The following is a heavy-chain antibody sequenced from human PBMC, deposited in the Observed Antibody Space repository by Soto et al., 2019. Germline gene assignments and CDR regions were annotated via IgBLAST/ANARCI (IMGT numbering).Heavy chain of an antibody. D-gene: IGHD6-25*01. V-gene: IGHV3-23*01. CDR3: ARAIGADFFDY. Sequence: PGGSLRLSCIASGFTFSNYAMSWVRQAPGKGLEWVSTISDNGANTFIGDSMKDLFDISRDNSKNTVFLHLSTVRAEDTAIYYCARAIGADFFDYWGQGTPVTVSS. J-gene: IGHJ4*02. CDR1: GFTFSNYA. CDR2: ISDNGANT.